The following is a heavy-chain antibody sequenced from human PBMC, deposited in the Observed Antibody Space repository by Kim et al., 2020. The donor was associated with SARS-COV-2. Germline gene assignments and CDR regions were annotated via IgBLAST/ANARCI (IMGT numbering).Heavy chain of an antibody. V-gene: IGHV5-10-1*01. J-gene: IGHJ4*02. D-gene: IGHD3-16*01. CDR2: T. CDR3: ARQSPGEWLDY. Sequence: THYCPTCQGHVTISADKSISTAYVQWSSLKASDTAMYYCARQSPGEWLDYWGQGTLVTVSS.